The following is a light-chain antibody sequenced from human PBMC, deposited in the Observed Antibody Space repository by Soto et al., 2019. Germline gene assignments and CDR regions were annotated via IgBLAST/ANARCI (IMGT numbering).Light chain of an antibody. Sequence: QSALTQPPSASGSPGQSVTISCTGISSDVGGYNYVSWYQQHPGKAPKLMIYEVSKRPSGVPDRFSGSKSGNTASLTVSGLQAEDEADYYCSSYAGSNNPVFGGGTKLTVL. CDR1: SSDVGGYNY. CDR3: SSYAGSNNPV. J-gene: IGLJ2*01. V-gene: IGLV2-8*01. CDR2: EVS.